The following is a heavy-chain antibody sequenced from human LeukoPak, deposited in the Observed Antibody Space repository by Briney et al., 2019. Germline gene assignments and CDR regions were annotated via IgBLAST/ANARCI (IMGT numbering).Heavy chain of an antibody. CDR2: INHSGGT. Sequence: PSETLSLTCAVYGGSFSGYYWSWIRQPPGKGLEWIGEINHSGGTNYNPSLKSRVTISVDTSKNQFSLKLSSVTAADTAVYYCARADYDFWSGYFKVRGLDYWGQGTLVTVSS. CDR1: GGSFSGYY. D-gene: IGHD3-3*01. CDR3: ARADYDFWSGYFKVRGLDY. J-gene: IGHJ4*02. V-gene: IGHV4-34*01.